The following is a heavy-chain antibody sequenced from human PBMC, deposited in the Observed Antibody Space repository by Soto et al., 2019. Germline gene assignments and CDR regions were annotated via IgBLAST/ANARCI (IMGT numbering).Heavy chain of an antibody. Sequence: QVPLVESGGGVVQPGRSLRLSCAASGFTFSSYGMHWVRQAPGKGLEWVAVISYDGSNKYYADSVKGRFTISRDNSKNTLYLQMNSLRAEDAAVYYCERRGYDDSYGPFDYWGQGTLVTVSS. CDR2: ISYDGSNK. V-gene: IGHV3-30*03. CDR1: GFTFSSYG. J-gene: IGHJ4*02. CDR3: ERRGYDDSYGPFDY. D-gene: IGHD5-18*01.